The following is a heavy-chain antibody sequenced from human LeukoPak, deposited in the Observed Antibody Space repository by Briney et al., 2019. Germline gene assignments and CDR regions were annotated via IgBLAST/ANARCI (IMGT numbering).Heavy chain of an antibody. CDR3: ARERVVVTAIEDCYYGMDV. CDR2: INSDGSST. Sequence: GGSLRLSCAASGFTFSSYWMHWVRQAPGKGLVWVSRINSDGSSTSYADSVKGRFTISRDNAKNTLYLQMNSLRVEDTAVYYCARERVVVTAIEDCYYGMDVWGQGTTVTVSS. V-gene: IGHV3-74*01. J-gene: IGHJ6*02. D-gene: IGHD2-21*02. CDR1: GFTFSSYW.